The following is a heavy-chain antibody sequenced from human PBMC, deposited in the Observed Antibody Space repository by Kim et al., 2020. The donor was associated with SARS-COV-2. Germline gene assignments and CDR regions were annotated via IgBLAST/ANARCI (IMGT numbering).Heavy chain of an antibody. CDR2: ISYSGSSK. CDR1: GFTFSTYG. Sequence: GGSLRLSCAASGFTFSTYGMSWVRQAPGKGLEWVAVISYSGSSKYYADSVKGRFTISRDNPKNTLYLQMNSLRAEDTAVYYCAKDMVRGLNYYYYCMDG. V-gene: IGHV3-30*18. J-gene: IGHJ6*01. CDR3: AKDMVRGLNYYYYCMDG. D-gene: IGHD3-10*01.